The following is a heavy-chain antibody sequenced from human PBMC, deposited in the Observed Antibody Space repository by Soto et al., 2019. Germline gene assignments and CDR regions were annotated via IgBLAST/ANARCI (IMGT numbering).Heavy chain of an antibody. CDR2: FLIGGDT. J-gene: IGHJ3*01. CDR1: GFVARDYY. Sequence: GSLRLSCAASGFVARDYYMSWVRQAPGKGLEWVAVFLIGGDTHYGESVKGRFTISRDNSKNTLYLQMNSLRAEDTAVYYCAREPLWSGPLPLDAFDVWGQGTMVTVSS. V-gene: IGHV3-53*01. D-gene: IGHD3-3*01. CDR3: AREPLWSGPLPLDAFDV.